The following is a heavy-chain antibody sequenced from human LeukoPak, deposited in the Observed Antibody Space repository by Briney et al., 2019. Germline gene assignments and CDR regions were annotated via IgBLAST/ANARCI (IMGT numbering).Heavy chain of an antibody. V-gene: IGHV3-23*01. CDR1: GFTFSNYA. J-gene: IGHJ4*02. CDR3: AKVAGWYFDY. D-gene: IGHD6-19*01. CDR2: LSGTGGST. Sequence: PGGSLRLSCAASGFTFSNYAMSWVRQAPGKGLEWVSTLSGTGGSTYYADSVKGRFTISRDNSKNTLYLQVSSLRAEDTAVYYCAKVAGWYFDYWGQGTLVTVSS.